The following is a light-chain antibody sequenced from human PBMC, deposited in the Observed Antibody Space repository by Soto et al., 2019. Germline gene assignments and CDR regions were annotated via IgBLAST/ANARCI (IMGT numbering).Light chain of an antibody. CDR1: SGDIGDYNY. Sequence: QSVLTQPASVSGSPGQSITISCVGTSGDIGDYNYVSWYQQHPGKVPKVIIYDVSNRPSGVSYRFSGTKSGNTASLTVSGLQAEDEADYSCSYTRSGTLIFGTGTKVTVL. CDR2: DVS. J-gene: IGLJ1*01. V-gene: IGLV2-14*01. CDR3: SYTRSGTLI.